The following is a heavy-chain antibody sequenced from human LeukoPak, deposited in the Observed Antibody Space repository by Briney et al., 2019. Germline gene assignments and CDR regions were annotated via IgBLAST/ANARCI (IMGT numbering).Heavy chain of an antibody. CDR3: AKDHPGYCSSTSCYSDY. V-gene: IGHV3-23*01. CDR1: GFTFSSYA. D-gene: IGHD2-2*01. CDR2: ISGSGGST. Sequence: HPGGSLRLSCAASGFTFSSYAMSWVRQAPGKGLEWVSAISGSGGSTYYADSVKGRFTISRDNSKNTLYLQMNSLRAEDTAVHYCAKDHPGYCSSTSCYSDYWGQGTLVTVSS. J-gene: IGHJ4*02.